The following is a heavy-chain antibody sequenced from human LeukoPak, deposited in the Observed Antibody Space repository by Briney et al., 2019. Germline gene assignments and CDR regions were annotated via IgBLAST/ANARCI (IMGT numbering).Heavy chain of an antibody. CDR2: ISAYNGNT. V-gene: IGHV1-18*01. CDR1: GYTLSELS. CDR3: ARDTSYDYVWGSYRYRPEVGNPGGDY. D-gene: IGHD3-16*02. J-gene: IGHJ4*02. Sequence: ASVKVSCKVSGYTLSELSMHWVRQAPGQGLEWMGWISAYNGNTNYAQKLQGRVTMTTDTSTSTAYMELRSLRSDDTAVYYCARDTSYDYVWGSYRYRPEVGNPGGDYWGQGTLVTVSS.